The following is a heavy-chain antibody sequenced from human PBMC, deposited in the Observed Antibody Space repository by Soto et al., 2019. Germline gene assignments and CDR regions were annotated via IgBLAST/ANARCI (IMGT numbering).Heavy chain of an antibody. D-gene: IGHD3-9*01. Sequence: SETLSLTCTVSGGSISSGDYYWSWIRQPPGKGLEWIGYIYYSGSTYYNPSLKSRVTISVDTSKNQFSLKLSSVTAADTAVYYCARGGKVRYFDWLLFSNWFDPWGQGTLVTVYS. CDR1: GGSISSGDYY. CDR2: IYYSGST. CDR3: ARGGKVRYFDWLLFSNWFDP. V-gene: IGHV4-30-4*01. J-gene: IGHJ5*02.